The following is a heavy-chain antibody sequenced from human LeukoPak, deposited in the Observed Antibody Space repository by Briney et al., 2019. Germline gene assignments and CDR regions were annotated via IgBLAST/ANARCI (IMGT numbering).Heavy chain of an antibody. Sequence: GGSLRLSCAASGFTFSSYGMSWVRQAPGKGLEWVGRIKSKTDGGTTDYAAPVKGRFTISRGDSKNTLYLQMSSLKTEDTAVYYCTTEGLLKPYYMDVWGKGTTVTVSS. D-gene: IGHD3-10*01. J-gene: IGHJ6*03. V-gene: IGHV3-15*01. CDR3: TTEGLLKPYYMDV. CDR2: IKSKTDGGTT. CDR1: GFTFSSYG.